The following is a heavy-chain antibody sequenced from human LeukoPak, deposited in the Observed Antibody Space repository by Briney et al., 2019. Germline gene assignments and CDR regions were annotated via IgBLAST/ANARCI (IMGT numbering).Heavy chain of an antibody. CDR1: GFTFSSYA. Sequence: GGSLRLSCAASGFTFSSYAMSWVRQAPGKGLVWVSAISGSGGSTYYADSVKGRFTISRDNSKNTLYLQMNSLRAEDTAVYYCHTYYYDSSGYRDAFDIWGQGTMVTVSS. CDR3: HTYYYDSSGYRDAFDI. V-gene: IGHV3-23*01. D-gene: IGHD3-22*01. CDR2: ISGSGGST. J-gene: IGHJ3*02.